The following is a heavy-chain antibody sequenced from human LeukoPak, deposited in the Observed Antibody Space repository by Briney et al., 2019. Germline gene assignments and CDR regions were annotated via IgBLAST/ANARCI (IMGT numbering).Heavy chain of an antibody. D-gene: IGHD6-19*01. CDR1: GGSISSYY. Sequence: SETLSLTCTVSGGSISSYYWSWIRQPPGKGLEWIGYIYYSGSTNYNPSLKSRVTISVDTSKNQFSLKLSSVTAADTAVYYCARTAAVAGNVFDYWGQGTLVTVSS. CDR3: ARTAAVAGNVFDY. CDR2: IYYSGST. V-gene: IGHV4-59*13. J-gene: IGHJ4*02.